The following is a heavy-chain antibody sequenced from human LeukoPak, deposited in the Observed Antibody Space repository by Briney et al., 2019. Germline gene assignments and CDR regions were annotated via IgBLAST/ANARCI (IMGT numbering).Heavy chain of an antibody. CDR2: ISWNSGSI. Sequence: GGSLRLSWAASGFTFDDYAMHWVRQAPGKGLEWVSGISWNSGSIGYADSVKGRFTISRDNAKNSLYLQMNSLRAEDTALYYCAKGSSGWYSYFQHWGQGTLVTVSS. CDR1: GFTFDDYA. J-gene: IGHJ1*01. V-gene: IGHV3-9*01. CDR3: AKGSSGWYSYFQH. D-gene: IGHD6-19*01.